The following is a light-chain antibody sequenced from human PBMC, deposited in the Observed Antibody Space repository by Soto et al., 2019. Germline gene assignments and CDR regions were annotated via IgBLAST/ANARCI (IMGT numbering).Light chain of an antibody. J-gene: IGKJ5*01. CDR3: QQSYNTPT. Sequence: DIQMTQSPSSLSASVGDRVTITCRASQTISTYLNWYQQKPGKAPKLLIYAASSLQIGVPSRFSGSGSGTDFTLTISSLQPEDFATYYCQQSYNTPTFGRGTRLEIK. CDR1: QTISTY. CDR2: AAS. V-gene: IGKV1-39*01.